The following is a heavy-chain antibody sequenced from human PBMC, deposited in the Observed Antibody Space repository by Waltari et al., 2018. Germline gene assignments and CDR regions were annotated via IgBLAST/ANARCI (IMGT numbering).Heavy chain of an antibody. D-gene: IGHD1-7*01. Sequence: EVQLVESGGGLVQPGESLRLSCAASGFTFSSYWMHWVRQAPGKGLAWVSRSNTDGSSTSYADSVMGRSTISRDNAKNTLYLQMNSLTVDDTAVYYCAELSSSAFHIWGQGTMVTVSS. CDR2: SNTDGSST. CDR1: GFTFSSYW. CDR3: AELSSSAFHI. V-gene: IGHV3-74*01. J-gene: IGHJ3*02.